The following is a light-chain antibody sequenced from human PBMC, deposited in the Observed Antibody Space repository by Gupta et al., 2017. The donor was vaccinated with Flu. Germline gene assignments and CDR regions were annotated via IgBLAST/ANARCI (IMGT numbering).Light chain of an antibody. Sequence: SFDLTQPHLVSGSQGPTASVLCSGDRLGVNYVCWYQRRPGQSPLLVIYHDTKRPSGIPERFSGSNSGDTATLTISGTRAWDESDNYCQAWDSDTVVFGGGTKLTVL. CDR2: HDT. CDR1: RLGVNY. CDR3: QAWDSDTVV. J-gene: IGLJ2*01. V-gene: IGLV3-1*01.